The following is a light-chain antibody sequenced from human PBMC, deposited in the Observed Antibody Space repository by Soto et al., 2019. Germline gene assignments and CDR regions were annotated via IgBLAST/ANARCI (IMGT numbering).Light chain of an antibody. CDR1: QSISNH. Sequence: DIQMTQSPSSLSASVEDRVIITCRASQSISNHLNWYQQKPGRAPKLLIFAASSLQSGVPSRFSGSRSGQDFTLTISSLQPEDFATHYCQQSYSSLQTFGQGIKVEIX. J-gene: IGKJ1*01. V-gene: IGKV1-39*01. CDR2: AAS. CDR3: QQSYSSLQT.